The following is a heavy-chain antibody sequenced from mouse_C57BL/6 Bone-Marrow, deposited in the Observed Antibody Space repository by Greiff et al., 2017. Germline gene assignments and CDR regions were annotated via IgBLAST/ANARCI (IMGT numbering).Heavy chain of an antibody. CDR2: IYPGSGST. CDR3: ARPYYSNYWYFDV. D-gene: IGHD2-5*01. J-gene: IGHJ1*03. Sequence: QVQLKQPGAELVKPGASVKMSCKASGYTFTSYWITWVKQRPGQGLEWIGDIYPGSGSTNYNEKFKSKATLTVDTSSTTAYMQLSSLTSEDSAVYYCARPYYSNYWYFDVWGTGTTVTVSS. CDR1: GYTFTSYW. V-gene: IGHV1-55*01.